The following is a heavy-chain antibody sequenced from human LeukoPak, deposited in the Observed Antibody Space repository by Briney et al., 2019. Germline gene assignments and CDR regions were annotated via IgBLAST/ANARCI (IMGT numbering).Heavy chain of an antibody. CDR1: GYTFTGYY. J-gene: IGHJ4*02. Sequence: ASVKVSCKASGYTFTGYYMHWVRPAPGQGLEWMGWINPNSGGTNYAQKFQGRVTMTRDTSISTAYMELSRLRSDDTAVYYCVTGHQTDYPGVFDYWGQGTLVTVSS. D-gene: IGHD4-17*01. CDR3: VTGHQTDYPGVFDY. CDR2: INPNSGGT. V-gene: IGHV1-2*02.